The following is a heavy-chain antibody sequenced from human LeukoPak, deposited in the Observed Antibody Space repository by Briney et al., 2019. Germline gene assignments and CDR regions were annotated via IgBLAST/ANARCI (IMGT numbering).Heavy chain of an antibody. V-gene: IGHV4-38-2*02. CDR1: GYSMSSGYY. D-gene: IGHD3-9*01. CDR2: MYHTGST. CDR3: AREVWYDILTGYYFDY. J-gene: IGHJ4*02. Sequence: SETLSLTCTVSGYSMSSGYYWGWIRQPPERGLEWIGSMYHTGSTYYNPSLKSRVTISLDTSKNQFSLKLRSVTAADTAVYYCAREVWYDILTGYYFDYWGQGTLVTVSS.